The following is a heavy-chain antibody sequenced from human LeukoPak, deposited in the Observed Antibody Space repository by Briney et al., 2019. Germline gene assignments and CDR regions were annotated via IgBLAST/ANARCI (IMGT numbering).Heavy chain of an antibody. D-gene: IGHD3-22*01. V-gene: IGHV4-59*01. CDR3: ARQTGGYYDSSGYYYGRVNWFDP. Sequence: SETLSLTCTVSGGSISSYYWSWIRQPPGKGLEWIGYIYYSGSTNHNPSLKSRVTISVDTSKNQFSLKLSSVTAADTAVYYCARQTGGYYDSSGYYYGRVNWFDPWGQGTLVTVSS. CDR2: IYYSGST. CDR1: GGSISSYY. J-gene: IGHJ5*02.